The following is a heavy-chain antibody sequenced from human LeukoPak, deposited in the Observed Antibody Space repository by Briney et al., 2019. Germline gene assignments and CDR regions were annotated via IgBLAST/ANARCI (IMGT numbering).Heavy chain of an antibody. J-gene: IGHJ5*02. Sequence: GESLKISCKGCGYIFTSYWIGWVRQMPGKGLEWMGILYPGDSDTRYSPSFQGQVTISADKSISTAYLQWSSLKASDTAMYYCARQEEQWLATYNSWFDPWGQGTLVTVSS. CDR3: ARQEEQWLATYNSWFDP. CDR2: LYPGDSDT. D-gene: IGHD6-19*01. CDR1: GYIFTSYW. V-gene: IGHV5-51*01.